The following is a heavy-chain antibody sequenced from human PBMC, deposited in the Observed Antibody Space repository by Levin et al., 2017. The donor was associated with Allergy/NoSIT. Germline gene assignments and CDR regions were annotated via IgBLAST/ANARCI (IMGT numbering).Heavy chain of an antibody. CDR2: IYDSGNT. Sequence: SETLSLTCTVSGGSISSSSYYWGWIRQPPGKGLEWIGTIYDSGNTFYNASLKSRVTISGDTSKKQFSLKLSSVTAADTAVYYCASGGGEEFDHWGQGTLVTVSS. CDR1: GGSISSSSYY. D-gene: IGHD3-16*01. V-gene: IGHV4-39*07. CDR3: ASGGGEEFDH. J-gene: IGHJ4*02.